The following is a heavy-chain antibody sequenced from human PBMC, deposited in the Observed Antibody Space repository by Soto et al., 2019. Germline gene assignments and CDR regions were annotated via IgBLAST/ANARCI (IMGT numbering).Heavy chain of an antibody. D-gene: IGHD3-3*01. CDR2: IYYSGST. CDR1: GGSISSYY. V-gene: IGHV4-59*01. J-gene: IGHJ6*02. CDR3: ARGGIFGVVIEYYYYGMDV. Sequence: SETLSLTCTVSGGSISSYYWSWIRQPPGKGLEWIGYIYYSGSTNYNPSLKSRVTISVDMSKNQFSLKLSSVTAADTAVYYCARGGIFGVVIEYYYYGMDVWGQGTTVTVSS.